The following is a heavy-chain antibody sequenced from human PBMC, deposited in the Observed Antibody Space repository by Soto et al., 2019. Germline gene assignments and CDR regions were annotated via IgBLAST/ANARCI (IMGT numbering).Heavy chain of an antibody. CDR3: ARDKGDGSGSYYGY. CDR1: GYTFTSYG. J-gene: IGHJ4*02. Sequence: QVQLVQSGAEVKKPGASVKVSCKASGYTFTSYGISWVRQAPGQGLEWMGWISAYNGNTNYPQKRQGRVTMTTATPTSTAYMELRSLRSDDTAVYYCARDKGDGSGSYYGYWGQGTLVTVSS. V-gene: IGHV1-18*01. D-gene: IGHD3-10*01. CDR2: ISAYNGNT.